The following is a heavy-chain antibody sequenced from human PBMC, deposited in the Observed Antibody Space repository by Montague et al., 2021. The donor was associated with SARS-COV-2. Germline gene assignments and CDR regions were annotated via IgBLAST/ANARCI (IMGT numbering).Heavy chain of an antibody. CDR2: INQSGRT. Sequence: SETRSLTCAVYGGSFSGYYWSWIRQPPEKGLEWIGEINQSGRTNNNPSLKSRVIISVDTSKNQFSLKLSSVTAADTAVYYYARRGSSVWGVTVSAELDYWGQGILVIVSS. CDR3: ARRGSSVWGVTVSAELDY. V-gene: IGHV4-34*01. J-gene: IGHJ4*02. D-gene: IGHD3-10*01. CDR1: GGSFSGYY.